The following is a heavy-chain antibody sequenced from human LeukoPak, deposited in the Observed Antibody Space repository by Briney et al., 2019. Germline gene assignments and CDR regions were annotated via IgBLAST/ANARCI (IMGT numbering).Heavy chain of an antibody. CDR1: GFTFPNFA. J-gene: IGHJ4*02. CDR2: ISGSGGTT. V-gene: IGHV3-23*01. Sequence: GESLKISCAASGFTFPNFAMSWVRQAPGKGLEWVSAISGSGGTTFYADAVKGRFTISRDNSKNTLYLQMNSLSAEDTAEYYCAKGETEGGGLAHAHWGQGTLVTVSS. D-gene: IGHD2-15*01. CDR3: AKGETEGGGLAHAH.